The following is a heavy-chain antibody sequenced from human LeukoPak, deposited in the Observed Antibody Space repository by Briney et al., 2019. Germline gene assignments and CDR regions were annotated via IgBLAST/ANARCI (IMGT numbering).Heavy chain of an antibody. CDR3: VTTTAEAGPIDY. CDR1: GFTFSDHY. D-gene: IGHD6-13*01. V-gene: IGHV3-72*01. J-gene: IGHJ4*02. Sequence: PGGSLRLSCAASGFTFSDHYMDWVRQAPGKGLEWVGRSRNKDNYYTTEYAASVKGRFTISRDDSKNSLYLQMNSLKTEDTAVYYCVTTTAEAGPIDYWGQGTLVTVSS. CDR2: SRNKDNYYTT.